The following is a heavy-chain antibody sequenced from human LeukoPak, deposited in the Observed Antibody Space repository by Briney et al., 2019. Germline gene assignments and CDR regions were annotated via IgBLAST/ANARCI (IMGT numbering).Heavy chain of an antibody. CDR2: IKQDGSEK. CDR3: ARVFPRTAYYMDV. J-gene: IGHJ6*03. V-gene: IGHV3-7*01. D-gene: IGHD2-21*01. Sequence: GGSLRLSCAAFGFTFSSYWMSWVRQAPGKGLEWVANIKQDGSEKYYVDSVKGRFTISRDNAKNSLYLQMNSLRAEDTAVYYCARVFPRTAYYMDVWGKGTTVTVSS. CDR1: GFTFSSYW.